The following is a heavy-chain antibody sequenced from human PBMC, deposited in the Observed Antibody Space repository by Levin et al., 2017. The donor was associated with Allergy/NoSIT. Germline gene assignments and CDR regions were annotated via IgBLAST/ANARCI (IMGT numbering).Heavy chain of an antibody. Sequence: ASVKVSCKASGYTFTGYYMHWVRQAPGQGLEWMGWINPNSGGTNYAQKFQGRVTMTRDTSISTAYMELSRLRSDDTAVYYCARNGYSGYVRSWFDPWGQGTLVTVSS. J-gene: IGHJ5*02. CDR1: GYTFTGYY. D-gene: IGHD5-12*01. CDR2: INPNSGGT. V-gene: IGHV1-2*02. CDR3: ARNGYSGYVRSWFDP.